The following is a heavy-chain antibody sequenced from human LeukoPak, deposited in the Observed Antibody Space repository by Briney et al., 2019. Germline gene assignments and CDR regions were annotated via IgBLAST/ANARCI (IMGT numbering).Heavy chain of an antibody. J-gene: IGHJ4*02. D-gene: IGHD1-1*01. CDR1: GFTFSGSA. CDR2: IRSKANSYAT. CDR3: TRHEGPLSTTL. V-gene: IGHV3-73*01. Sequence: GGSLRLSCAASGFTFSGSAMHWVRQASGKGLEWVGRIRSKANSYATAYAASVKGRFTISRDDSKNTAYLQMNSLKTEDTAVYYCTRHEGPLSTTLWGQGTLSPSPQ.